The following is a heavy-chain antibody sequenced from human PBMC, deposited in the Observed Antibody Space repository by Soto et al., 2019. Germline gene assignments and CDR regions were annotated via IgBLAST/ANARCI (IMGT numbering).Heavy chain of an antibody. J-gene: IGHJ6*02. D-gene: IGHD1-26*01. Sequence: GESLKISCKGAGYSCTSYWISWVRQMPGKGLEWMGRIDPSDSYTNYSPSFQGHVTISADKSISTAYLQWSSLKASDTAMYYCARQGVGSGSYYYYGMDVWGQGATVTVS. CDR1: GYSCTSYW. CDR3: ARQGVGSGSYYYYGMDV. CDR2: IDPSDSYT. V-gene: IGHV5-10-1*01.